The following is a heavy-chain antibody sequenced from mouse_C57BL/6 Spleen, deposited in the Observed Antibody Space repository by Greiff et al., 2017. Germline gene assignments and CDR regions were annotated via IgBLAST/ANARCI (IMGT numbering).Heavy chain of an antibody. D-gene: IGHD1-1*01. CDR1: GYTFTGYW. CDR2: IDPSDSYT. Sequence: VQLQQSGAELMKPGASVTLSCKATGYTFTGYWIEWVKQRPGQGLEWIGEIDPSDSYTNYNQKFKGKSTLTVDKSSSTAYMQLSSLTSEDSAVXYCARGVVGPFDYWGQGTTRTVSS. V-gene: IGHV1-69*01. J-gene: IGHJ2*01. CDR3: ARGVVGPFDY.